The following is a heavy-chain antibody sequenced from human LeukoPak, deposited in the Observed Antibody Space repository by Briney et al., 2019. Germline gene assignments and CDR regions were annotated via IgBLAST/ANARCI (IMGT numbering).Heavy chain of an antibody. D-gene: IGHD5-12*01. CDR2: IIPIVGIA. Sequence: SVKVSCKASGCTFTSYGISWVRQAPGQGLEWMGRIIPIVGIANYGQKFQGRVTITADKSTSAAYMELSNLRSEDTAVYYCARERIVAKFLSYWGQGTLVTVSS. CDR3: ARERIVAKFLSY. V-gene: IGHV1-69*04. CDR1: GCTFTSYG. J-gene: IGHJ4*02.